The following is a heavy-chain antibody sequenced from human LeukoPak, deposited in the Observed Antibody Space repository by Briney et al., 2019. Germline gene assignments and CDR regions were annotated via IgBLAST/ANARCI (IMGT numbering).Heavy chain of an antibody. CDR1: GGSISSYY. Sequence: SETLSLTCTVSGGSISSYYWSWLRQPPGKGLEWIGYIYYSGSTNYNPSLKSRVTISVDTSKNQFSLKLSSVTAADTAVYYCARVSTVTFYCYFDLWGRGTLVTVSS. CDR2: IYYSGST. V-gene: IGHV4-59*01. J-gene: IGHJ2*01. CDR3: ARVSTVTFYCYFDL. D-gene: IGHD4-17*01.